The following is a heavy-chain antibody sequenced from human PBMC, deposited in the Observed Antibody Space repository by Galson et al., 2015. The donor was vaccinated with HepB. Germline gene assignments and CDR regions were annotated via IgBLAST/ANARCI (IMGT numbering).Heavy chain of an antibody. CDR1: GFTFSDFA. CDR3: TTGPTADYYDSSGYYHYFDY. Sequence: SLRLSCAASGFTFSDFAIHWVRQASGKGLEWVGRIKSKTDGGTTDYAAPVKGRFTISRDDSKNTLYLQMNSLKTEDTAVYYCTTGPTADYYDSSGYYHYFDYWGQGTLVTVSS. D-gene: IGHD3-22*01. V-gene: IGHV3-15*01. J-gene: IGHJ4*02. CDR2: IKSKTDGGTT.